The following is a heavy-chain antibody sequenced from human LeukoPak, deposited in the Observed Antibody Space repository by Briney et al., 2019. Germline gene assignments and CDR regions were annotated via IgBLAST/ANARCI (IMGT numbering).Heavy chain of an antibody. CDR3: ARGQYSSVWYSDAFDI. CDR1: GFTFSSYG. D-gene: IGHD6-19*01. CDR2: IWYDGSNK. V-gene: IGHV3-33*01. J-gene: IGHJ3*02. Sequence: GGSLRLSCAASGFTFSSYGMHWVRQAPGKGLEWVAVIWYDGSNKYYADSVKGRFTISRDNSKNTLYLQMNSLRAEDTAVYYCARGQYSSVWYSDAFDIWGQGTMVTVSS.